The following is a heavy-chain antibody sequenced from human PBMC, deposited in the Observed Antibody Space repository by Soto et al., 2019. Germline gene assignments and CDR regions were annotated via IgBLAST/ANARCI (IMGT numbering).Heavy chain of an antibody. CDR2: IYYSGST. Sequence: QVQLQESGPGLVKPSETLSLTCTVSGGSISSYYWSWIRQPPGKGLEWIGYIYYSGSTNYNPSLKSRVTISVDTSKNQFSLKLSSVTAADTAVYYCASSYYDCWSGYFDYYYYYGMDVWGQGTTVTVSS. J-gene: IGHJ6*02. CDR3: ASSYYDCWSGYFDYYYYYGMDV. CDR1: GGSISSYY. V-gene: IGHV4-59*01. D-gene: IGHD3-3*01.